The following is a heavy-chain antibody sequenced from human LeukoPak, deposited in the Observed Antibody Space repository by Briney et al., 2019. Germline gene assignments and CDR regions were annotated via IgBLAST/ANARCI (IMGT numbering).Heavy chain of an antibody. J-gene: IGHJ5*02. Sequence: GESLKISCKGSGYSFTSYWIGWVRQMPGKGLEWMGIIYPGDSDTRYSPSFQGQVTISADKSISTAYLQWSSLKASDTAMYYCARNYGAYTPNNWSDPWGQETLVTVS. CDR1: GYSFTSYW. D-gene: IGHD3-16*01. V-gene: IGHV5-51*01. CDR2: IYPGDSDT. CDR3: ARNYGAYTPNNWSDP.